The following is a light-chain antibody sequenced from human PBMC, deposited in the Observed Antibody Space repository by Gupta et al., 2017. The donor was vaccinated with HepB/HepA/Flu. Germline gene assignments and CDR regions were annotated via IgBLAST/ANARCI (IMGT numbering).Light chain of an antibody. CDR2: GAS. CDR3: QQYNNWPPYT. V-gene: IGKV3-15*01. Sequence: LGMTQPPATLSVPPGERATLSCRASQSFSSTLAWYQQKPGQAPRLLIYGASTRATGIPARFSGSGSGTEFTLTISSLQSEDFAVYYCQQYNNWPPYTFGQGTKLEIK. J-gene: IGKJ2*01. CDR1: QSFSST.